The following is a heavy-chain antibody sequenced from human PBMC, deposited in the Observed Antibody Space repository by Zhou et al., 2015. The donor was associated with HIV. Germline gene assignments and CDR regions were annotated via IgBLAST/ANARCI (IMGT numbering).Heavy chain of an antibody. J-gene: IGHJ2*01. CDR1: GDAFSSYS. CDR3: ARDRGGATRPDWRYFDL. V-gene: IGHV1-69*01. CDR2: IIPLFGTP. D-gene: IGHD3-16*01. Sequence: QVQLLQSGAEVKKPDSSVRVSCKGSGDAFSSYSISWVRQAPGQGLQWMGRIIPLFGTPEYAQTFQDRVTISADEYTNTVYMEVSRLTADDTAVYYCARDRGGATRPDWRYFDLWGRGTQVTVSS.